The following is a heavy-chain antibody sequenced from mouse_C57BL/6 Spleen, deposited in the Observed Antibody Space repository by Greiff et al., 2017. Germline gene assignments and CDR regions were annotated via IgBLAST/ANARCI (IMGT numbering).Heavy chain of an antibody. Sequence: EVKLQESGGGLVKPGGSLKLSCAASGFTFSSYAMSWVRQTPEKRLEWVATISDGGSYTYYPDNVKGRFTISRDNAKNNLYLQMSHLKSEDTAMYYCARDRGPFDYWGQGTTLTVSS. V-gene: IGHV5-4*01. J-gene: IGHJ2*01. CDR1: GFTFSSYA. CDR3: ARDRGPFDY. D-gene: IGHD3-1*01. CDR2: ISDGGSYT.